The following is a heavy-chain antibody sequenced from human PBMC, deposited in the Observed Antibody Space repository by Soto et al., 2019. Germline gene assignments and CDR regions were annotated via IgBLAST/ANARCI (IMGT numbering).Heavy chain of an antibody. V-gene: IGHV4-28*01. D-gene: IGHD2-2*01. CDR2: IYYSGST. J-gene: IGHJ6*02. CDR1: GYSISSSKW. Sequence: SETLSLTCAVSGYSISSSKWWGWIRQPPGKGLEWIGYIYYSGSTYYNPSLKSRVTMSVDTSKNQISLKLSSVTAVDTAVYYCARTGDCSSTSCYAFYYYGMDVWGQGTTVTVS. CDR3: ARTGDCSSTSCYAFYYYGMDV.